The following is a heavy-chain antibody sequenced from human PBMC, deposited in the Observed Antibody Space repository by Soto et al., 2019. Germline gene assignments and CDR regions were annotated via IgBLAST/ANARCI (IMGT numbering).Heavy chain of an antibody. CDR2: ISSSSSYM. J-gene: IGHJ4*02. D-gene: IGHD1-26*01. CDR1: GFTFSSYS. Sequence: PGGSLRLSCAASGFTFSSYSMNWVRQAPGKGLEWVSSISSSSSYMYYADSVKGRFTISRDNAKNSLYLQMNSLRAEDTAVYYCARESGGSPYFDYWGQGTLVTVSS. CDR3: ARESGGSPYFDY. V-gene: IGHV3-21*01.